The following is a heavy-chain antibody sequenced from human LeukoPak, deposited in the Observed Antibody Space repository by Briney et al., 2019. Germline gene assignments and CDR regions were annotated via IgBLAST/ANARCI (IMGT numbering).Heavy chain of an antibody. CDR3: ATSGYRLIEFDY. CDR2: IYYSGST. V-gene: IGHV4-39*07. D-gene: IGHD5-12*01. Sequence: SETLSLTCTVSGGSISSSIYYWGWIRQPPGKGLEWIGSIYYSGSTYYNPSLKSRVTISVDTSKNQFSLKLSSVTAADTAVYYCATSGYRLIEFDYWGQGTLVTVSS. J-gene: IGHJ4*02. CDR1: GGSISSSIYY.